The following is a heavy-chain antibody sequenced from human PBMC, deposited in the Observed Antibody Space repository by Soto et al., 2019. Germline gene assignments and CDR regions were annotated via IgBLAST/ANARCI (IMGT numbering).Heavy chain of an antibody. D-gene: IGHD6-13*01. CDR3: AKGHAGTVDY. Sequence: EVQVLESGGGLVQPGGSLRLSCAASGFTFSTYAMTWVRQAPGKGLEWVSGISGSGSGIYYADSVKGRFTISRDNSKNTVYLPMNSRRAEDTAVYYCAKGHAGTVDYWGQGTVVTVSS. CDR1: GFTFSTYA. CDR2: ISGSGSGI. J-gene: IGHJ4*02. V-gene: IGHV3-23*01.